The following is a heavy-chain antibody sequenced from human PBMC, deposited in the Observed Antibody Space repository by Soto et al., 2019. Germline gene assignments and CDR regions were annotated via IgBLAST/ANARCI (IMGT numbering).Heavy chain of an antibody. D-gene: IGHD3-22*01. J-gene: IGHJ4*02. CDR1: GYTFTGYY. V-gene: IGHV1-2*04. CDR3: ARAREASYYDSRGDFDY. Sequence: ASVKVSCKASGYTFTGYYMHWVRQAPGQGLEWMGWINPNSGGTNYAQKFQGWVTMTRDTSISTAYMELSRLRSDDTAVYYCARAREASYYDSRGDFDYWGQGTLVTVSS. CDR2: INPNSGGT.